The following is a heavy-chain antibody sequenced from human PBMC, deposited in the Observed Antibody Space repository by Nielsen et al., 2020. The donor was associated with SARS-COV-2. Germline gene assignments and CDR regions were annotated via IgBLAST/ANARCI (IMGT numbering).Heavy chain of an antibody. CDR2: ISASGSYK. CDR1: GLTFSTYS. D-gene: IGHD3-10*01. Sequence: GESLKISCAASGLTFSTYSIMWVRQAPGKGLEWVSHISASGSYKYYADSVKGRFTISRDNAKNSVYLQMNSLRAEDTAVYYCAVQAEGYNAPYDHWGQGSVVIVSS. V-gene: IGHV3-21*01. J-gene: IGHJ4*02. CDR3: AVQAEGYNAPYDH.